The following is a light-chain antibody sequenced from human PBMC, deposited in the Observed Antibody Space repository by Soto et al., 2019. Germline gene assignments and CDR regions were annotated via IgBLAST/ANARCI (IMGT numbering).Light chain of an antibody. CDR1: QGIGSW. V-gene: IGKV1-12*01. CDR3: QQGHSLFT. CDR2: ATS. J-gene: IGKJ3*01. Sequence: DIQMTQSPSSVSASVGDRVTITCRASQGIGSWLAWYQQEPGKDPKLLIYATSRLQSGVPSRFSGSGSGTDFTLSISSLQPEDVATYFCQQGHSLFTFGPGT.